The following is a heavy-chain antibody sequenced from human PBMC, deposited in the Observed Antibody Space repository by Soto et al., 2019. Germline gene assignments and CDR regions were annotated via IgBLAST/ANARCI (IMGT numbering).Heavy chain of an antibody. Sequence: QVQLVQSGAEVREPGASVRLSCRTSGYTFADYGISWVRQAPGQGLEWMGWVSGYSGDTNYAQRPLGRGSMTTDTSPSTDYLELTNLRSDDTALYSCARVFEDYAWFGELQALGLHSWGQGTPVAVSS. D-gene: IGHD3-10*01. V-gene: IGHV1-18*01. J-gene: IGHJ4*02. CDR1: GYTFADYG. CDR3: ARVFEDYAWFGELQALGLHS. CDR2: VSGYSGDT.